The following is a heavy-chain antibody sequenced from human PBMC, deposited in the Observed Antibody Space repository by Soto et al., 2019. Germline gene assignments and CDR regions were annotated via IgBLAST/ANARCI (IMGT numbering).Heavy chain of an antibody. J-gene: IGHJ3*02. CDR1: GRCFSGYY. D-gene: IGHD1-26*01. Sequence: SVTLSLPGAVYGRCFSGYYWSWIRQPPGKGLECIGEPNPSGRTSYTPCLLSLDTIPGDRSKNHCSLKLSSVPAADAAVYYCARDRWPHPLGATTGDALDIWGQGTMV. CDR3: ARDRWPHPLGATTGDALDI. V-gene: IGHV4-34*01. CDR2: PNPSGRT.